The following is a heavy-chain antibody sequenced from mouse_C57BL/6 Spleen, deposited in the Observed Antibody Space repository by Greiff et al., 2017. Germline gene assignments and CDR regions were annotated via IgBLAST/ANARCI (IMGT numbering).Heavy chain of an antibody. D-gene: IGHD1-1*01. CDR1: GYTFTSYW. Sequence: VKLQQPGAELVKPGASVKMSCKASGYTFTSYWITWVKQRPGQGLEWIGDIYPGSGSTNYNEKFKSKATLTVDTSSSTAYMQLSSLTSEDSAVYYCARDYYGSSFYYYAMDYWGQGTSVTVAS. CDR3: ARDYYGSSFYYYAMDY. J-gene: IGHJ4*01. V-gene: IGHV1-55*01. CDR2: IYPGSGST.